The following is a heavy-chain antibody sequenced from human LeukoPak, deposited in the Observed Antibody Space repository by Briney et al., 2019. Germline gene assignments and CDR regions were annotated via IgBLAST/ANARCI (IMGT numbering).Heavy chain of an antibody. CDR1: GGPFSGYY. J-gene: IGHJ5*02. CDR3: ARIIAARPGWFDP. D-gene: IGHD6-6*01. CDR2: INHSGST. V-gene: IGHV4-34*01. Sequence: SETLSLTCAVYGGPFSGYYWSWIRQPPGKELEWIGEINHSGSTNYNPSLKSRVTISVDTSKNQFSLKLSSVTAADTAVYYCARIIAARPGWFDPWGQGTLVTVSP.